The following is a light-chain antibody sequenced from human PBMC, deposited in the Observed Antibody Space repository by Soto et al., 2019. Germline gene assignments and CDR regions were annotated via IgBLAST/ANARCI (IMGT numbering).Light chain of an antibody. Sequence: EIVLTQSPGTLSLSPGERATLSCRASQSLSSGYLAWYQQKPGQAPRILIYAASSRATGIPDRFSGSGSGTDFSLTINRLEPEDSAVYYCQQYDTSPRTLGQGTKVDSK. CDR1: QSLSSGY. CDR2: AAS. CDR3: QQYDTSPRT. J-gene: IGKJ1*01. V-gene: IGKV3-20*01.